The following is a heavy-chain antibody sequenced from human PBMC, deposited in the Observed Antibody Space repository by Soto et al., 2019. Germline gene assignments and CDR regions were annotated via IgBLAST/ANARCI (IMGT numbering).Heavy chain of an antibody. V-gene: IGHV3-15*01. J-gene: IGHJ3*02. CDR3: STDLVVSIFGVVIRNDAFDI. CDR2: IKRKTDGGTT. Sequence: VPQPPGEGLGWIGRIKRKTDGGTTDYAAPVKGRFTISRDDSKNTLYLQMNSLKAEDTAVYYCSTDLVVSIFGVVIRNDAFDIWRQGTMVTVSS. D-gene: IGHD3-3*01.